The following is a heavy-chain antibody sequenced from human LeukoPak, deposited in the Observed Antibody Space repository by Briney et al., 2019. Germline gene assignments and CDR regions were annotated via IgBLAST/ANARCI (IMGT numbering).Heavy chain of an antibody. CDR2: IKQDGSEK. D-gene: IGHD3-10*01. CDR1: GFTFSVYA. CDR3: ARDRVPYYYAMDV. J-gene: IGHJ6*02. V-gene: IGHV3-7*01. Sequence: GRSLRLSCGASGFTFSVYAIHWVRQAPGKGLEWVANIKQDGSEKNYVESVKGRFTISRDNAKNSLYLQMNSLRAEDTAVYYCARDRVPYYYAMDVRGQGTTVTVS.